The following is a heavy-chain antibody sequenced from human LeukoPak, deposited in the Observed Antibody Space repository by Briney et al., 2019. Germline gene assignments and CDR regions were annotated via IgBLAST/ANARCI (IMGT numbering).Heavy chain of an antibody. CDR1: GGSISSSDYY. V-gene: IGHV4-39*07. D-gene: IGHD2-2*01. CDR3: ARVRYCSTNRCYDREFDN. J-gene: IGHJ4*02. CDR2: VYYGGST. Sequence: SETLSLTCTVSGGSISSSDYYWGWIRQPPGKGLEWIGSVYYGGSTYYNPSLKRGVTISADASKNQFSLKLNSVTAADTAVYYCARVRYCSTNRCYDREFDNWGQGTLVTVSS.